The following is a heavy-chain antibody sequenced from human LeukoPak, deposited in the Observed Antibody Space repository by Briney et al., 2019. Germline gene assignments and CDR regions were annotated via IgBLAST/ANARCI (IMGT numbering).Heavy chain of an antibody. CDR1: GGSFSGYY. CDR2: INHSGST. V-gene: IGHV4-34*01. D-gene: IGHD2-2*02. Sequence: PSETLSLTCAVYGGSFSGYYWSWIRQPPGKGLEWIGEINHSGSTNYNPSLKSRVTISVDTSKNQFSLKLSSVTAADTAVYYCARAEYCSSTSCYRKSHNWFGPWGQGTLVTVSS. CDR3: ARAEYCSSTSCYRKSHNWFGP. J-gene: IGHJ5*02.